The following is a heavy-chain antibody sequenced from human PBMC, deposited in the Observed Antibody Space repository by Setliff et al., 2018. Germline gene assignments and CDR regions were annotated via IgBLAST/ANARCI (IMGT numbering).Heavy chain of an antibody. CDR2: INHRGST. CDR3: ARGRNIAARLLDS. Sequence: SETLSLTCAAYGGTFSDYYWTWIRQPPGKGLEWIGEINHRGSTNYNPSLKSRATISIDTSKDQFSLKLISMSAADTAVYFCARGRNIAARLLDSWGQGALVTSP. CDR1: GGTFSDYY. V-gene: IGHV4-34*01. D-gene: IGHD6-6*01. J-gene: IGHJ4*02.